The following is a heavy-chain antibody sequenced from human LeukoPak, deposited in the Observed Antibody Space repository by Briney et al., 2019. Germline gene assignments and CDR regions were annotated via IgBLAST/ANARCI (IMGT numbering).Heavy chain of an antibody. CDR3: ARQKLGELSSFDY. D-gene: IGHD3-16*02. J-gene: IGHJ4*02. CDR1: GGSISSSSYY. CDR2: IYYSGST. V-gene: IGHV4-39*01. Sequence: PSETLSLTCTVSGGSISSSSYYWGWIRQPPGKGLEWIGSIYYSGSTKYNPSLKSRATISIDTSKNQISLNLNSVTAADTAVYYCARQKLGELSSFDYWGQGTLVTVSS.